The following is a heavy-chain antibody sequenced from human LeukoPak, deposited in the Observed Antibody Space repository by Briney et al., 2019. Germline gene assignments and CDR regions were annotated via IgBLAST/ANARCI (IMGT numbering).Heavy chain of an antibody. J-gene: IGHJ4*02. Sequence: SETLSLTCSVSGYSMTSGSYWVWFRQPPGKGMEWIGSIYHTGTTYYNPSLKWRVTMSVDPSKNQFSLKLRSVTAADTAVYYCAREDYGDFTSQPDDWGQGTLVTVSS. V-gene: IGHV4-38-2*02. CDR2: IYHTGTT. D-gene: IGHD4-17*01. CDR1: GYSMTSGSY. CDR3: AREDYGDFTSQPDD.